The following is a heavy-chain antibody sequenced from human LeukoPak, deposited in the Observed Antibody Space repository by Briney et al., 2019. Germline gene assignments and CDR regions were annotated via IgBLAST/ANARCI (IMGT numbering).Heavy chain of an antibody. D-gene: IGHD3-10*01. CDR3: AKSNGYGLVDI. V-gene: IGHV4-4*02. CDR1: GGSISSSNW. J-gene: IGHJ3*02. CDR2: IFYSGST. Sequence: SGTLSLTCVVSGGSISSSNWWSWVRQPPGKGLEWIGNIFYSGSTYYSPSLRSRVTISLDTSRNQFSLRLNSVTAADTAVYYCAKSNGYGLVDIWGQGTMVTVSS.